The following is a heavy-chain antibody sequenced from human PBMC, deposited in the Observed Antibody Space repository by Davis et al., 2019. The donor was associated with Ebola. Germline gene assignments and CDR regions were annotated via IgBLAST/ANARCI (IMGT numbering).Heavy chain of an antibody. CDR2: ISWNSGSI. J-gene: IGHJ3*02. CDR1: GFTFDDYA. V-gene: IGHV3-9*01. Sequence: PGGSLRLSCAASGFTFDDYAMHWVRQAPGKGLEWVSGISWNSGSIGYADSVKGRFTISRDNAKNSLYLQMNSLRAEDTALYYCVGSGYYYVGAFDIWGQGTMVTVSS. D-gene: IGHD3-22*01. CDR3: VGSGYYYVGAFDI.